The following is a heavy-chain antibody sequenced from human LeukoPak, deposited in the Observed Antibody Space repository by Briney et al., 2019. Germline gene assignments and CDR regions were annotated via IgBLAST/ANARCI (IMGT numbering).Heavy chain of an antibody. CDR3: AKESGYDVDLEY. D-gene: IGHD5-12*01. CDR2: INTDGSTT. J-gene: IGHJ4*02. Sequence: PGGSLRLSCAGSGYTFSTYWMHWVRHAPGGGLVWVSGINTDGSTTSYADSVKDRFTISRDNAKNTVYLQMSSLRAEDTAVYYCAKESGYDVDLEYWGQGALVTVSS. V-gene: IGHV3-74*01. CDR1: GYTFSTYW.